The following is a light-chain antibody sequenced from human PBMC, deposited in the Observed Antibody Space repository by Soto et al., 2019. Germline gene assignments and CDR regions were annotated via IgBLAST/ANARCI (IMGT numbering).Light chain of an antibody. Sequence: QPVLSQSPSASASLGASVKLTCTLSSGHSSYAIAWHQQQPEKGPRYLMKLNSDGSHSKGDGIPDRFSGSSSGAERYLTISSLKSENEADDYCQTWGTGIWVFGGGTKLTVL. J-gene: IGLJ3*02. CDR1: SGHSSYA. CDR2: LNSDGSH. V-gene: IGLV4-69*01. CDR3: QTWGTGIWV.